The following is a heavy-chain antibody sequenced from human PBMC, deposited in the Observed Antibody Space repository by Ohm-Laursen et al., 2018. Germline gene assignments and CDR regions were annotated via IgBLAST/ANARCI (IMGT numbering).Heavy chain of an antibody. V-gene: IGHV4-59*01. D-gene: IGHD6-13*01. CDR1: GGSISSYY. Sequence: GTLSLTCAVSGGSISSYYWSWIRQPPGKGLEWIGYIYYTGTTNYNPSLQSRVTISVDTSKNQFSLKLSSVTAADTAVYYCARTYSRFDYWGQGTVATVSS. CDR2: IYYTGTT. J-gene: IGHJ4*02. CDR3: ARTYSRFDY.